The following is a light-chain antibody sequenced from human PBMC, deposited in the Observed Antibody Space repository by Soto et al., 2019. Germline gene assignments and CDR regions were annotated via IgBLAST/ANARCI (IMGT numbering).Light chain of an antibody. CDR1: SSNIGNNR. Sequence: QSVLTQPPSVSAAPGQRVTISCSGSSSNIGNNRVSWYQQLPGAAPKLLICENNKRPSGIPDRFSGSKSGTSATLGITGLQTGDEADYYCGTWDSSLSVGVFGGGTKLTVL. CDR2: ENN. V-gene: IGLV1-51*02. CDR3: GTWDSSLSVGV. J-gene: IGLJ2*01.